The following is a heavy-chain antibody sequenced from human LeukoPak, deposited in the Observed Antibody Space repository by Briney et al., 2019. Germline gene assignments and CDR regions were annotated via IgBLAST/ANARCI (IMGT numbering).Heavy chain of an antibody. V-gene: IGHV1-2*02. CDR1: GYTFTGYY. J-gene: IGHJ5*02. D-gene: IGHD1-7*01. CDR3: ARDLELELLWFDP. Sequence: ASVMVSCKASGYTFTGYYMHWVRQAPGQGLEWMGWINPNSGGTNYAQKFQGRVTMTRDTSISTAYMELSRLRSDDTAVYYCARDLELELLWFDPWGQGTLVTVSS. CDR2: INPNSGGT.